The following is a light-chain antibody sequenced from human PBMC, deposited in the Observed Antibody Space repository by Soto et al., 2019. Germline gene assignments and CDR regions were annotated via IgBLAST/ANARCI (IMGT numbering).Light chain of an antibody. V-gene: IGKV1-39*01. CDR1: QSISSY. CDR3: QQSYRTLIT. J-gene: IGKJ5*01. Sequence: DIQMTQSPSSLSASVGDRVTITCRASQSISSYLNWYQQKPGKAPKLLIYAASSLQSGVPSRFSGSGSGTDFTLTISSLQPEDVATYYCQQSYRTLITFGQGTRLEIK. CDR2: AAS.